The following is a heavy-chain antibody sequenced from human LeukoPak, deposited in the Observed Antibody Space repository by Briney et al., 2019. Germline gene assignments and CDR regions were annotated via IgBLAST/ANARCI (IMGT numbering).Heavy chain of an antibody. CDR3: ARDTNTIFGVVTNYHWFDP. CDR1: GGSISSGGYY. J-gene: IGHJ5*02. Sequence: SETLSLTCTVSGGSISSGGYYWSWIRQHPGKGLEWIGYIYYSGSTYYNPSLKSRVTISVDTSKNQFSLKLSSVIAADTAVYYCARDTNTIFGVVTNYHWFDPWGQGTLVTVSS. CDR2: IYYSGST. V-gene: IGHV4-31*03. D-gene: IGHD3-3*01.